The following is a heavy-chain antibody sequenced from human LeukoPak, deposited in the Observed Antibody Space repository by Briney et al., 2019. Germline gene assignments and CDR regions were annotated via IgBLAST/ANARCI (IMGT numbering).Heavy chain of an antibody. CDR1: GFTFSNAW. J-gene: IGHJ4*02. CDR2: IKSKTDGGTT. CDR3: TTGVVVPAAMGRLGYYFDY. D-gene: IGHD2-2*01. Sequence: GGSLRLSCAGSGFTFSNAWMSWVRQAPGKGLEWVGRIKSKTDGGTTDYAAPVKGRFTISRDDSKNTLYLQMNSLKTEDTAVYYCTTGVVVPAAMGRLGYYFDYWGRGTLVTVSS. V-gene: IGHV3-15*01.